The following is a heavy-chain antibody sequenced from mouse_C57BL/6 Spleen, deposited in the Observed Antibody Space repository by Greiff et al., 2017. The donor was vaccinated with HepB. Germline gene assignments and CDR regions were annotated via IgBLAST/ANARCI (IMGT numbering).Heavy chain of an antibody. CDR2: ISSGSSTI. J-gene: IGHJ3*01. D-gene: IGHD4-1*01. Sequence: EVKLVESGGGLVKPGGSLKLSCAASGFTFSDYGMHWVRQAPEKGLEWVAYISSGSSTIYYADTVKGRFTISRDNAKNTLFLQMTSLRSEDTAMYYCARAGTKEGFAYWGQGTLVTVSA. CDR3: ARAGTKEGFAY. CDR1: GFTFSDYG. V-gene: IGHV5-17*01.